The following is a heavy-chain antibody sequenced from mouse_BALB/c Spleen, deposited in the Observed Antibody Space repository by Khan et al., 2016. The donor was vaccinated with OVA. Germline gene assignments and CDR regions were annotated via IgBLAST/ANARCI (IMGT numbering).Heavy chain of an antibody. D-gene: IGHD2-10*02. Sequence: VQLVESGPGLVTPSQSLSITCTVSGFSLTDYGVSWIRQPPGKGLEWLGVIWGGGSTSYNSALKSRLSISKDNSKSQVFLKMNSLQTDDTAMYYCAKGVWSYYFALDYWGQGTSVTGSS. CDR2: IWGGGST. J-gene: IGHJ4*01. CDR1: GFSLTDYG. CDR3: AKGVWSYYFALDY. V-gene: IGHV2-6-5*01.